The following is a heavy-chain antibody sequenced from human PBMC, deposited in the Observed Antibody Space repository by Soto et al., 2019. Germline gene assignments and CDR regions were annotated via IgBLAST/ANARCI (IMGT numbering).Heavy chain of an antibody. CDR2: IYYSGST. CDR1: GGSISSGDYY. J-gene: IGHJ6*02. CDR3: ARDHTASYDFWSGYPYYYYGMEV. D-gene: IGHD3-3*01. V-gene: IGHV4-30-4*01. Sequence: SETLSLTCTVSGGSISSGDYYWSWIRQPPGKGLEWIGYIYYSGSTYYNPSLKSRVTISVDTSKNQFSLKLSSVTAADTAVYYCARDHTASYDFWSGYPYYYYGMEVWGQGTTVTVS.